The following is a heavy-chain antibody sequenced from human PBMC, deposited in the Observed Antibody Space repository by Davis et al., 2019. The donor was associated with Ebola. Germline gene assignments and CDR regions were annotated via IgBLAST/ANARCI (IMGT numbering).Heavy chain of an antibody. CDR1: GFTFSSYE. Sequence: GESLKISCAASGFTFSSYEMNCVLQAPGKGLEWVSYISSSGSTIYYADSVKGRFTISRDNARNSVYLQMNSLRAGDTAVYYCARALPPGLPTTYYYYYYGMDVWGQGTTVTVSS. D-gene: IGHD1/OR15-1a*01. CDR2: ISSSGSTI. V-gene: IGHV3-48*03. CDR3: ARALPPGLPTTYYYYYYGMDV. J-gene: IGHJ6*02.